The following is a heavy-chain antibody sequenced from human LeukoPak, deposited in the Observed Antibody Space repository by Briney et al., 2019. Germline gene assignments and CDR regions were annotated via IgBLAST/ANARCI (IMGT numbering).Heavy chain of an antibody. J-gene: IGHJ4*02. D-gene: IGHD3-10*01. Sequence: ASVKVSCKASGGTFSSYAISWVRQAPGQGLEWMGGIIPIFGTANYAQKFQGRVTITADESTSTAYMELNSLRAEDTAVYYCATGSQIREADYWGQGTLVTVSS. CDR1: GGTFSSYA. CDR3: ATGSQIREADY. V-gene: IGHV1-69*13. CDR2: IIPIFGTA.